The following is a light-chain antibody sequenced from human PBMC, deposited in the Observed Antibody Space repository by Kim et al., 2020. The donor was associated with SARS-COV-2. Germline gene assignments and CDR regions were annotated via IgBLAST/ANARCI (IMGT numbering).Light chain of an antibody. V-gene: IGKV3-15*01. J-gene: IGKJ4*01. CDR2: GAS. CDR3: QQYNNWPPLT. Sequence: SPGEGATPPFRSSPSVSSTFASYQQQPGQPPRLLIYGASTRATGSPPRFSGSGAGTEFTLTISSLQSEDFVVDYCQQYNNWPPLTFGGGTKVDIK. CDR1: PSVSST.